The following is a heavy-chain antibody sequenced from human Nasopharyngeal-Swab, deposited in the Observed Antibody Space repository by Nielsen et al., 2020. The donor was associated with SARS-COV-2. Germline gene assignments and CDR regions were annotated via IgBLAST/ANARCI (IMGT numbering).Heavy chain of an antibody. V-gene: IGHV4-34*01. D-gene: IGHD2-2*01. Sequence: SETLSLTCAVYGGSFSGYYWSWIRQPPGKGLEWFGEINHSGSTNYNPSLKSRVTISVDTSKNQFSLKLSSVTAADTAVYYCARGDVVVPAAIYYYYYGMDVWGQGTTVTVSS. J-gene: IGHJ6*02. CDR3: ARGDVVVPAAIYYYYYGMDV. CDR2: INHSGST. CDR1: GGSFSGYY.